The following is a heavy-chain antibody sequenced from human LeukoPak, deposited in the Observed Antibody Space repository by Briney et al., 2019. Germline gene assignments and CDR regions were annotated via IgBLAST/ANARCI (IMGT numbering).Heavy chain of an antibody. V-gene: IGHV4-39*01. D-gene: IGHD3-10*01. CDR3: ARQRGGSGRNYYMDV. J-gene: IGHJ6*03. Sequence: SETLSLTCTVSGGSISSSSYYWGWIRQPPGKGLEWIGEINHSGSTNYNPSLKSRVTISVDTSKNQFSLKLSSVTAADTAVYYCARQRGGSGRNYYMDVWGKGTTVTISS. CDR1: GGSISSSSYY. CDR2: INHSGST.